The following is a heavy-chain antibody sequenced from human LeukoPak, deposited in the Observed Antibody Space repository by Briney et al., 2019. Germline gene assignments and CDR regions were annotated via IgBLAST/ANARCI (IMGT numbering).Heavy chain of an antibody. Sequence: SVKVSCKASGGSFSSYAISWVRQAPGQGLEWMGGIIPIFGTANYPHKFQGRVTITTDESTRTAYMELGSLTSEDTALYYCSTDLDGDYAFDSRGHGALVTVSS. V-gene: IGHV1-69*05. CDR2: IIPIFGTA. CDR1: GGSFSSYA. J-gene: IGHJ4*01. D-gene: IGHD4-17*01. CDR3: STDLDGDYAFDS.